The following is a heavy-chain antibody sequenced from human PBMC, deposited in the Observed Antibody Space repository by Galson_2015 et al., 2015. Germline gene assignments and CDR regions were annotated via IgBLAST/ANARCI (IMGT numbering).Heavy chain of an antibody. J-gene: IGHJ4*02. CDR2: ISSSGSTI. Sequence: SLRLSCAASGFTFSSYEMNWVRQAPGKGLEWVSYISSSGSTIYYADSVKGRFTISRDNAKNSLYLQMNSLRAEDTAVYYCAREVGVTVTIDYWGQGTLVTVSS. D-gene: IGHD4-17*01. CDR3: AREVGVTVTIDY. CDR1: GFTFSSYE. V-gene: IGHV3-48*03.